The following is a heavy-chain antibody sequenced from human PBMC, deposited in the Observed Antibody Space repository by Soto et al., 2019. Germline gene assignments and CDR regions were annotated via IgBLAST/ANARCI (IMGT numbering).Heavy chain of an antibody. V-gene: IGHV4-30-2*01. CDR3: ARHADSECGPKECAFDV. Sequence: SETLSLTCAVSGGSISSGGYSWSWIRQPPGKGLEWIGYIYHSGSTYYNPSLKSRVTISVDRSKNQFSLTLSSVTAADTALYYCARHADSECGPKECAFDVWGQGTMVTVSS. CDR1: GGSISSGGYS. D-gene: IGHD3-3*01. J-gene: IGHJ3*01. CDR2: IYHSGST.